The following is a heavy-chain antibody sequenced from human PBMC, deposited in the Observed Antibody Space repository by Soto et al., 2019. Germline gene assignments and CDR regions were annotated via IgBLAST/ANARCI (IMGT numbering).Heavy chain of an antibody. CDR3: ARSPGIVGASDAFDI. CDR2: INPNSGGT. CDR1: GYTFTGYD. D-gene: IGHD1-26*01. V-gene: IGHV1-2*02. Sequence: QVQLVESGAEVTKPGASVKVSCKASGYTFTGYDMHWVRQAPGQGLEWMGWINPNSGGTNYAQKFQGRVTMTRDTSISTDYMELSRLRSDDTAVYYCARSPGIVGASDAFDIWGQGTMVTVSS. J-gene: IGHJ3*02.